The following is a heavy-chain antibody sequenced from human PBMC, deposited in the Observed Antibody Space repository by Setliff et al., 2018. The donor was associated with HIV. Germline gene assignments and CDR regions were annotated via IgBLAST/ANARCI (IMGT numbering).Heavy chain of an antibody. Sequence: GGSLRLSCAASGLTFSNYWMHWVRQAPGKGLEWVSRIDSDGSDTNYADSVKGRFTISRDNAKNSLYLQMNSLRAEDTAVYYCARDSRPRSGFWVSDYYYYMDVWGKGTTVTVSS. CDR3: ARDSRPRSGFWVSDYYYYMDV. CDR2: IDSDGSDT. V-gene: IGHV3-74*01. D-gene: IGHD3-3*01. CDR1: GLTFSNYW. J-gene: IGHJ6*03.